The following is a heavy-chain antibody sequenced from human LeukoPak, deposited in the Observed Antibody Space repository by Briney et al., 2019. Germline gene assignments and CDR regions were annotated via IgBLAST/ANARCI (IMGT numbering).Heavy chain of an antibody. V-gene: IGHV4-34*01. CDR1: GGSFSGYY. CDR3: AGGGSRYYDYVWGSYRYTYHDY. D-gene: IGHD3-16*02. Sequence: PSETLSLTCAVYGGSFSGYYWSWIRQPPGKGLEWIGEINHSGSTNYNPSLKSRVTISVDTSKNQFSLKLSSVTAAGPAVYYCAGGGSRYYDYVWGSYRYTYHDYWGQGTLFTVSS. J-gene: IGHJ4*02. CDR2: INHSGST.